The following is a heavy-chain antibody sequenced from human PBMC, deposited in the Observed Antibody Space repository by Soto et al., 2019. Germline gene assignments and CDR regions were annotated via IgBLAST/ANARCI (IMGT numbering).Heavy chain of an antibody. V-gene: IGHV3-30-3*01. CDR3: ARDRSLTMIVELDY. CDR2: ISSDGSNK. J-gene: IGHJ4*02. Sequence: GGYLRLSCAASEFTFSSYAMHWFRQAPGKGLEWVAGISSDGSNKYYADSVKGRVTISRDNSKNTLYLQMNSLRAEDTAVYYYARDRSLTMIVELDYWGQRSLVTV. D-gene: IGHD3-22*01. CDR1: EFTFSSYA.